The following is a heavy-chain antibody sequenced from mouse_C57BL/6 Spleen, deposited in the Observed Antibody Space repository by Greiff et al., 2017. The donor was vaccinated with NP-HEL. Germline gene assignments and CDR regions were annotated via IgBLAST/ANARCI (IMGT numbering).Heavy chain of an antibody. CDR2: IRSKSSNYAT. J-gene: IGHJ2*01. V-gene: IGHV10-3*01. Sequence: EVQLVESGGGLVQPKGSLKLSCAASGFTFNTYAMHWVRQAPGKGLEWVARIRSKSSNYATYYADSVKDRFTISRDDSQSMLYLQMNNLKTEDTAMYYCVREENIYYDYEYYFDYWGQGTTLTVSS. CDR3: VREENIYYDYEYYFDY. CDR1: GFTFNTYA. D-gene: IGHD2-4*01.